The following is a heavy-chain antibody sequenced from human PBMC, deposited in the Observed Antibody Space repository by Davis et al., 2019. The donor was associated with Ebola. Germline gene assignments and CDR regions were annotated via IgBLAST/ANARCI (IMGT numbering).Heavy chain of an antibody. J-gene: IGHJ4*02. CDR3: ARHVSYCSGGSCYPDY. Sequence: KVSCKGSGYSFTSYWISWVRQMPGKGLEWMGRIDPSDSYTNYSPSFQGHVTISADKSISTAYLQWSSLKASDTAMYYCARHVSYCSGGSCYPDYWGQGTLVTVSS. V-gene: IGHV5-10-1*01. CDR1: GYSFTSYW. D-gene: IGHD2-15*01. CDR2: IDPSDSYT.